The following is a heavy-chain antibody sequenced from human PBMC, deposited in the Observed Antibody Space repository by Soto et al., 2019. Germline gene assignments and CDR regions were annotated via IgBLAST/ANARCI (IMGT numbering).Heavy chain of an antibody. CDR2: ISGSGGST. CDR1: GFTFSSYA. Sequence: PGWSLRLSCAASGFTFSSYAMSWVRQAPGKGLEWVSSISGSGGSTYYADSVKGRFTISRDNSKNTLYLQMNSLRAEDTAVYYCAKDDVYYYGMDVWGQGTTVTVSS. V-gene: IGHV3-23*01. D-gene: IGHD3-16*01. J-gene: IGHJ6*02. CDR3: AKDDVYYYGMDV.